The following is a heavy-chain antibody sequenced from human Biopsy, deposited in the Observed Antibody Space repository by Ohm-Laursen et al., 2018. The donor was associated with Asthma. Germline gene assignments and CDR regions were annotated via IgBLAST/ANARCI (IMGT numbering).Heavy chain of an antibody. CDR3: ARVPTTLRYFDL. V-gene: IGHV4-61*01. CDR2: ISYSGST. J-gene: IGHJ2*01. CDR1: GGSVSSGSYY. Sequence: SQTLSLTCTVSGGSVSSGSYYWSWIRQPPGKGLAWDSYISYSGSTDYNPSLKSRLTISMDTSKDLFYLKLSSVTAADTALYYCARVPTTLRYFDLWGRGTLVTVSS. D-gene: IGHD2-15*01.